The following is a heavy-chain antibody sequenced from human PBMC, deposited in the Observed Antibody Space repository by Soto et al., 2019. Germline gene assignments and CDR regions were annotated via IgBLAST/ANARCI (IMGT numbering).Heavy chain of an antibody. V-gene: IGHV1-18*01. D-gene: IGHD2-15*01. CDR2: ISAYNDNT. Sequence: QVQLVQSGAEVKKPGASVKVSCKASGYTFTSYGISWVRQAPGQGLEWMGWISAYNDNTNYAQKLQGRVTMTTDTATSTDYMELRSLRSDDTAVYYCARLGYCSGGSCYHYYCYGMDIWGQGTTVTVSS. J-gene: IGHJ6*02. CDR1: GYTFTSYG. CDR3: ARLGYCSGGSCYHYYCYGMDI.